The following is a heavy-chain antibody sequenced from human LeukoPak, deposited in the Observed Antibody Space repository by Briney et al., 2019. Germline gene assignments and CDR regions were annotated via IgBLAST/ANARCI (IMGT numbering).Heavy chain of an antibody. CDR3: ARGPAAIHHWFDP. V-gene: IGHV4-59*01. Sequence: SETLSLTCTVSGGSISSYYWRWIRQPPGKGLDWIGYIYYTGTTNYNPSLKSRVTISVDTSKNQFSLKLSSLTAADTAVYYCARGPAAIHHWFDPWGQGTLVTVSS. J-gene: IGHJ5*02. CDR1: GGSISSYY. D-gene: IGHD2-2*02. CDR2: IYYTGTT.